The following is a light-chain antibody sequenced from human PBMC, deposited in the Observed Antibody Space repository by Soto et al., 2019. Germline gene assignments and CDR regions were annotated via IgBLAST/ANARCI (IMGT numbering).Light chain of an antibody. V-gene: IGKV1-17*01. CDR1: QSVSIN. J-gene: IGKJ1*01. Sequence: IQMTQSPSSLAASLGARVTLPXRASQSVSINFNWYQQQPGXAPKXXXDPXSSLQRGGPSSLSGSGSATAFTRTISSLQPEEFATYYCLQQNCNTRTFGQGTKVDIK. CDR2: PXS. CDR3: LQQNCNTRT.